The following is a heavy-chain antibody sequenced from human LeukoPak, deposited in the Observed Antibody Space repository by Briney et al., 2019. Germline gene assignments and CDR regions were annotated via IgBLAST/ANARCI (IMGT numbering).Heavy chain of an antibody. Sequence: GGSLRLSCAASGFTFSSSAMNWVRQAPGKGLEWVSSINNVGSHIYYADSVKGRFTISRDNAKNSLYLQMNSLRAEDTAVYYCARSWSHIVVVTAIPFDYWGQGTLVTVSS. J-gene: IGHJ4*02. V-gene: IGHV3-21*01. D-gene: IGHD2-21*02. CDR1: GFTFSSSA. CDR3: ARSWSHIVVVTAIPFDY. CDR2: INNVGSHI.